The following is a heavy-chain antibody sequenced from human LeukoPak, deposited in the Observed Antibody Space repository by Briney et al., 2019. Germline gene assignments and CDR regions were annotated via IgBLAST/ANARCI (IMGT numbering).Heavy chain of an antibody. V-gene: IGHV4-4*08. CDR1: GGSISSYY. Sequence: SETLSLTCTVSGGSISSYYWSWIRQPPGKGLEWIGRIYTSGSTNYNPSLKSRVTISVDTSKNQFSLKLSSVTAADTAVYYCARAALRSSWSPDYWGQGTLVTVSS. D-gene: IGHD6-13*01. J-gene: IGHJ4*02. CDR3: ARAALRSSWSPDY. CDR2: IYTSGST.